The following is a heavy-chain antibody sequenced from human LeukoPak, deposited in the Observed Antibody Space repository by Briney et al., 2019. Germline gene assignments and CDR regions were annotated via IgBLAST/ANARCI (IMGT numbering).Heavy chain of an antibody. CDR1: GGTFSSYA. Sequence: SVKVSCKASGGTFSSYAISWVRQAPGQGPEWMGRIIPIFGTANYAQKFQGRVTITTDESTSTAFMELSSLRSEDTAVYYCARSSSSWYEGPPFDPWGQGTLVTVSS. CDR3: ARSSSSWYEGPPFDP. CDR2: IIPIFGTA. D-gene: IGHD6-13*01. J-gene: IGHJ5*02. V-gene: IGHV1-69*05.